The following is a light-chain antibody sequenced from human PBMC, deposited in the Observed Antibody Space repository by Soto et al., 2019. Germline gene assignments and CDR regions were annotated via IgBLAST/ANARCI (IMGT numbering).Light chain of an antibody. CDR1: QSVSSSY. CDR3: QQYGSSRWT. Sequence: EIVFTQSPGTLSFSPGERATLSCRASQSVSSSYLAWYQQKPGQAPRLLIYGASSRATGIAARFSGSGSGTDFTLTISRLEPEDFAVYYCQQYGSSRWTLGQGTKVDIK. J-gene: IGKJ1*01. V-gene: IGKV3-20*01. CDR2: GAS.